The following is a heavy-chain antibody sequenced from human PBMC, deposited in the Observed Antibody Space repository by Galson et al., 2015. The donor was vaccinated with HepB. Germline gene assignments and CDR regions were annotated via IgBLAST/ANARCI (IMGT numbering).Heavy chain of an antibody. V-gene: IGHV1-18*04. Sequence: SVKVSCKASGYTFTSYGISWVRQAPGQGLEWMGWISAYNGNTNYAQKLQGRVTMTTDTSTSTAYMELRSLRSDDTAVYYCARDCSSTSCPSFDYWDQGTLVTVSS. D-gene: IGHD2-2*01. CDR2: ISAYNGNT. CDR1: GYTFTSYG. CDR3: ARDCSSTSCPSFDY. J-gene: IGHJ4*02.